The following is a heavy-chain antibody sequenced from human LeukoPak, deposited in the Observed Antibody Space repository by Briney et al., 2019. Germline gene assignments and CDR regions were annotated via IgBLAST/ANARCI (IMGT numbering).Heavy chain of an antibody. CDR2: TYYRSRWGY. V-gene: IGHV6-1*01. CDR3: VRDSDDYYWALDF. D-gene: IGHD3-10*01. Sequence: SQTLSLTCAISGDSVSNNIATWNWVRQSPSRGLEWLGRTYYRSRWGYDYAISVKGRITINPDTSRNQFSLQLNSVTPEDTAVYYCVRDSDDYYWALDFGGQGTPVTVSS. CDR1: GDSVSNNIAT. J-gene: IGHJ4*02.